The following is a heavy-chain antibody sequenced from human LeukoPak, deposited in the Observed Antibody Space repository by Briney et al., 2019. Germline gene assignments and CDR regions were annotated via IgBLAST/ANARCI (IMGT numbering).Heavy chain of an antibody. J-gene: IGHJ4*02. CDR3: ARHNKILTGYYFDS. CDR1: GGPISGSGYY. CDR2: IYYSGST. V-gene: IGHV4-39*01. Sequence: SETLSLTCTVSGGPISGSGYYWGWIRQPPGKGLEWIGSIYYSGSTYYNPALKSRVTMSVDTSNNQFSLRLSSVTAADTAVYYCARHNKILTGYYFDSWGQGTLVTVSS. D-gene: IGHD3-9*01.